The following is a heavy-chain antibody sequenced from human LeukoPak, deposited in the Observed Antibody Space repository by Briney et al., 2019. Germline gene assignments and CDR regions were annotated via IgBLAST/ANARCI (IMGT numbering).Heavy chain of an antibody. CDR2: ISAYNGNT. CDR1: GYTFTSYG. D-gene: IGHD2-8*02. V-gene: IGHV1-18*01. CDR3: ARVPRNAQRTGVMSRWFDP. Sequence: ASVKASCKASGYTFTSYGISWVRQAPGQGLEWMGWISAYNGNTNYAQKLQGRVTMTTDTSTSTAYMELRSLRSDDTAVYYCARVPRNAQRTGVMSRWFDPWGQGTLVTVSS. J-gene: IGHJ5*02.